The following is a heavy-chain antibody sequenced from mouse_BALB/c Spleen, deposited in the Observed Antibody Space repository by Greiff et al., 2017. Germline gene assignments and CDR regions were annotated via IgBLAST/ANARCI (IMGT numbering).Heavy chain of an antibody. CDR2: IYPGSGST. D-gene: IGHD2-5*01. CDR1: GYTFTSYW. J-gene: IGHJ4*01. Sequence: LQQPGSELVRPGASVKLSCKASGYTFTSYWMHWVKQRPGQGLEWIGNIYPGSGSTNYDEKFKSKATLTVDTSSSTAYMQLSSLTSEDSAVYYCTRSSNSYAMDYWGQGTSVTVSS. V-gene: IGHV1S22*01. CDR3: TRSSNSYAMDY.